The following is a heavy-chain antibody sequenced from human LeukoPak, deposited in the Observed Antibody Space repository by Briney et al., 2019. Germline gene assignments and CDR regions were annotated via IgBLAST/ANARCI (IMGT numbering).Heavy chain of an antibody. V-gene: IGHV3-33*01. J-gene: IGHJ6*02. D-gene: IGHD1-1*01. CDR1: GFTFSSYG. CDR2: IWYDGSNK. Sequence: GRSLRLSCAASGFTFSSYGMHWVRQAPGKGLEWVAVIWYDGSNKYYADSVKGRFTISRDNSKNTLYLQMNSLRAEDTAVYYCARDDLDNWSDPHPGYYYYGMDVWGQGTTVTVSS. CDR3: ARDDLDNWSDPHPGYYYYGMDV.